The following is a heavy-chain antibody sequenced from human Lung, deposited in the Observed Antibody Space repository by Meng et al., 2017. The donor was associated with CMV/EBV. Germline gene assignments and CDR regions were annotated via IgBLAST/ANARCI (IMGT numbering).Heavy chain of an antibody. V-gene: IGHV3-21*01. D-gene: IGHD6-6*01. Sequence: GGSLRPSCAASGFTFSSYSMNWVRQAPGKGLEWVTSISSSSRYIYYADSVKGRFTISRDNAKNSLYLQMNSLRAEDTAVYYCARGGLIAARDDYWGQGTLVXVSS. CDR2: ISSSSRYI. CDR3: ARGGLIAARDDY. CDR1: GFTFSSYS. J-gene: IGHJ4*02.